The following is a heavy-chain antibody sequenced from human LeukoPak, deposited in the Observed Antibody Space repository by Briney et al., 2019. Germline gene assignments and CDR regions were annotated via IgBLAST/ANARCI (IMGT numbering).Heavy chain of an antibody. Sequence: LSLTCAVYGGSFSGYYWSWIRQAPGKGLESVSHISNSGSITDYADSVKGRFTISRDNADNSLHLQMNSLRAEDTAVYYCARGVAPADWGQGTLVIVSA. CDR2: ISNSGSIT. D-gene: IGHD2-2*01. J-gene: IGHJ4*02. V-gene: IGHV3-11*01. CDR3: ARGVAPAD. CDR1: GGSFSGYY.